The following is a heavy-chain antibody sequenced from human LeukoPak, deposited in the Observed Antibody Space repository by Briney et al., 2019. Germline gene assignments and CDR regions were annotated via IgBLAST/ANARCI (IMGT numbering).Heavy chain of an antibody. J-gene: IGHJ6*03. CDR2: INWNGGST. CDR3: ARVFTTRVSQYYYYYYYMDV. CDR1: GFIFSDYY. V-gene: IGHV3-20*04. Sequence: PGGSLRLSCAASGFIFSDYYMSWIRQAPGKGLEWVSGINWNGGSTGYADSVKGRFTISRDNAKNSLYLQMNSLRAEDTALYYCARVFTTRVSQYYYYYYYMDVWGKGTTVTVSS. D-gene: IGHD1-14*01.